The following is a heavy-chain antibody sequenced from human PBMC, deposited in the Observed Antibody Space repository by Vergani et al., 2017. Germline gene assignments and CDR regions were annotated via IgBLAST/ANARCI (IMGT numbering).Heavy chain of an antibody. CDR3: PRVDTEANNHFYYYYYMDV. D-gene: IGHD1-14*01. CDR1: GGSFTSYH. CDR2: IDHTGRP. Sequence: QVQLQQWGGGLLKPSETLSLTCVVNGGSFTSYHWTWIRQSPGEGLEWVGDIDHTGRPDYNPSLKSRLTRSVDKSRNQFSLTLNSVTATDTAICFCPRVDTEANNHFYYYYYMDVWGQGTAVTVS. V-gene: IGHV4-34*01. J-gene: IGHJ6*03.